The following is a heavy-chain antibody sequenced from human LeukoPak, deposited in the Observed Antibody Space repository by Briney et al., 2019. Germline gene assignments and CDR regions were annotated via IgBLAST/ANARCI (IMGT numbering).Heavy chain of an antibody. CDR2: MNPNSGNT. V-gene: IGHV1-8*01. Sequence: ASVKVSCKASGYTFTSYDINWVRQATGQGLEWMGWMNPNSGNTGYAQKFQGRVTMTRNTSISTAYMELSSLRSEDTAVYYCARAIPYYDFRSGYSYYYGMDVWGQGTTVTVSS. J-gene: IGHJ6*02. D-gene: IGHD3-3*01. CDR3: ARAIPYYDFRSGYSYYYGMDV. CDR1: GYTFTSYD.